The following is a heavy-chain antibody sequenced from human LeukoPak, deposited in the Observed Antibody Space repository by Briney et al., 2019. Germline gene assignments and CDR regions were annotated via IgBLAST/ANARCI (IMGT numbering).Heavy chain of an antibody. J-gene: IGHJ3*02. V-gene: IGHV3-15*01. CDR3: TTRSITMIVMVSDAFDM. Sequence: GGSLRLSCAASGFTVSSNYMSWVRQAPGKGLEWVGRIKSKTDGGTTDYAAPVKGRFTISRDDSKNTLYLQMNSLKTEDTAVYYCTTRSITMIVMVSDAFDMWSQETMVTVSS. CDR2: IKSKTDGGTT. CDR1: GFTVSSNY. D-gene: IGHD3-22*01.